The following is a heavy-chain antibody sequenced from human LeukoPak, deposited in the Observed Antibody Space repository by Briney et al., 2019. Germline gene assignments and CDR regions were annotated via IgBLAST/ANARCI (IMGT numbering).Heavy chain of an antibody. V-gene: IGHV1-69*05. CDR3: ARDRFVDGTFDI. CDR1: GGTFSSYA. CDR2: IIPIFGTA. D-gene: IGHD3-16*01. Sequence: SVKVSCKASGGTFSSYAISWVRQAPGQGLEWMGGIIPIFGTANYAQKFQGRVTITTDESTSTAYMELSSLRSEDTAVYYCARDRFVDGTFDIWGQGTMVTVSS. J-gene: IGHJ3*02.